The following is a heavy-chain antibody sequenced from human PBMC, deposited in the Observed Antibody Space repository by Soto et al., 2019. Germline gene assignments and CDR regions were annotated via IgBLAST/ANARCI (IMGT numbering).Heavy chain of an antibody. Sequence: QVQLVQSGAEVKKPGASVKVSCKASGYTFTGYYMHWVRQAPGQGLEWMGWINPNSGGTNYAQKFQGWVTMTRDTAISTAYMELSRLRSDDTAVYYCARVGYYDSSGYSFDYWGQGTLVTVSS. V-gene: IGHV1-2*04. J-gene: IGHJ4*02. CDR1: GYTFTGYY. CDR2: INPNSGGT. D-gene: IGHD3-22*01. CDR3: ARVGYYDSSGYSFDY.